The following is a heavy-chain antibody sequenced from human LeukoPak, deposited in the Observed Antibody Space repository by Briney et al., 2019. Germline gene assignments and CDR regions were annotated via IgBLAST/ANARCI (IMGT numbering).Heavy chain of an antibody. V-gene: IGHV1-69*13. Sequence: ASVKVSCKAPGGTFSSYAISWVRQAPGQGLEWMGGIIPIFGTANYAQKFQGRVAITADESTSTAYMELSSLRSEDTAVYYCAKSIAARDPKGMDVWGQGTTVTVSS. D-gene: IGHD6-6*01. CDR3: AKSIAARDPKGMDV. CDR2: IIPIFGTA. J-gene: IGHJ6*02. CDR1: GGTFSSYA.